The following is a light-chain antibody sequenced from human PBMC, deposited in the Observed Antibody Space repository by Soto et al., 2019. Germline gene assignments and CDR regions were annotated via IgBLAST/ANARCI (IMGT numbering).Light chain of an antibody. J-gene: IGLJ2*01. CDR1: SSDVGGYNY. CDR2: DVS. Sequence: QSALTQPPSASGSPGQSVTIYCTGTSSDVGGYNYVSWYQQHPGKAPKLMIYDVSKRPSGVPDRFSGSKSGNTASLTVSGLQAEDEADYYCSSYGGSNNLVFGGGTKLTVL. V-gene: IGLV2-8*01. CDR3: SSYGGSNNLV.